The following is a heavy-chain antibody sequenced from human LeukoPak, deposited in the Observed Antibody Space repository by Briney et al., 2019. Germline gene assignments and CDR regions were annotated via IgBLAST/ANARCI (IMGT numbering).Heavy chain of an antibody. V-gene: IGHV6-1*01. Sequence: LSQTLSLTCAISGDSVSSNSATWTWIRQSPSRGLEWLGRTYYRSKRYNDYALSVKSRITINPDTSKNQFSLHLNSVTPEDTAVYYCARGSHSSSWYFDYRGQGTLVTVSS. D-gene: IGHD6-13*01. CDR1: GDSVSSNSAT. J-gene: IGHJ4*02. CDR2: TYYRSKRYN. CDR3: ARGSHSSSWYFDY.